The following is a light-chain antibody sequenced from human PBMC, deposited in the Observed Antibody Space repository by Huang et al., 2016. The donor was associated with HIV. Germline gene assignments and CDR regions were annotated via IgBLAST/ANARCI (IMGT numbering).Light chain of an antibody. Sequence: DIQLTQSPSSLSASVGDRVTITCRASQTITTYLNWYQQKTGKAPHLLIYGASNLQSGVPSKFSGSGSGTDFTLIISGLQPEDFATYYCQQTYTFPAFGRGTKVEIK. CDR1: QTITTY. J-gene: IGKJ1*01. CDR2: GAS. V-gene: IGKV1-39*01. CDR3: QQTYTFPA.